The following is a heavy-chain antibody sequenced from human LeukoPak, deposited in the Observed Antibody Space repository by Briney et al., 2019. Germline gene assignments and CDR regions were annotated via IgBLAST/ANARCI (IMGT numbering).Heavy chain of an antibody. J-gene: IGHJ3*02. CDR1: GGSISSGDYH. Sequence: PSETLSLTCTVSGGSISSGDYHWSWIRQPPGKGLEWIGYIYYSGSTYYNPSLKSRVTISVDTSKNQFSLKLSSVTAADTAVYYCARESVHGGSGSKNAFDIWGQGTMVTVSS. D-gene: IGHD3-10*01. CDR2: IYYSGST. CDR3: ARESVHGGSGSKNAFDI. V-gene: IGHV4-30-4*08.